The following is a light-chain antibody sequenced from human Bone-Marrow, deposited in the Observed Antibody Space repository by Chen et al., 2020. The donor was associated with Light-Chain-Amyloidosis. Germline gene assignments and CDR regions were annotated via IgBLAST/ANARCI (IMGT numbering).Light chain of an antibody. CDR1: QSVSASY. CDR2: GVS. Sequence: EFVLTHSPGTLSLSPGERATLSCRASQSVSASYLAWYQQKPGQTPRLLIHGVSSRATGIPDRFSGSGSGTDFTLTISSLEPEDFAVYYCQEYGSPFGPGTRVDV. CDR3: QEYGSP. V-gene: IGKV3-20*01. J-gene: IGKJ3*01.